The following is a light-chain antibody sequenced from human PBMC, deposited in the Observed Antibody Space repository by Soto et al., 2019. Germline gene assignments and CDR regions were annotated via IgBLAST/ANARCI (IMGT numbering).Light chain of an antibody. CDR2: DAS. Sequence: EIVMTQYPATLSVSPGERATLSCRASQSVSSNLAWYQQKPGQAPRLLIFDASSRATGSPASFSGSGSGTEFTLTISSLQSEDFAVYYCHQYNSWPQTFGKGTKVEIK. V-gene: IGKV3-15*01. J-gene: IGKJ1*01. CDR1: QSVSSN. CDR3: HQYNSWPQT.